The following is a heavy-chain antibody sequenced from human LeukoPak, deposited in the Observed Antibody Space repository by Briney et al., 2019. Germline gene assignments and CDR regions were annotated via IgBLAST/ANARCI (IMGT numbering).Heavy chain of an antibody. D-gene: IGHD4-17*01. CDR2: ISSNSGDI. Sequence: NSGGSLRLSCAASEFSLSTYTMNWVRQAPGKGLEWISCISSNSGDIYYADSVKGRFTISRDNAKNSLFLQMSSLRVEDTAVYYCTRDLEKGHGDSYWFDPWGQGTLVTVSS. CDR3: TRDLEKGHGDSYWFDP. V-gene: IGHV3-21*01. J-gene: IGHJ5*02. CDR1: EFSLSTYT.